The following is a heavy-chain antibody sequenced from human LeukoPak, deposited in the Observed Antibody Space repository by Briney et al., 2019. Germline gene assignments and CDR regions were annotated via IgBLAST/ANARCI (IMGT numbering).Heavy chain of an antibody. D-gene: IGHD1-26*01. CDR1: GFTFSSYA. CDR3: ANLGVGATYDY. V-gene: IGHV3-23*01. J-gene: IGHJ4*02. CDR2: ITGSGGST. Sequence: GGSLRLSCAASGFTFSSYAMSWVRQAPGKGLEGVSAITGSGGSTYYADSVKGRFTISRDNSKNTLYLQMNSLRAEDTAVYYCANLGVGATYDYWGQGTLVTVSS.